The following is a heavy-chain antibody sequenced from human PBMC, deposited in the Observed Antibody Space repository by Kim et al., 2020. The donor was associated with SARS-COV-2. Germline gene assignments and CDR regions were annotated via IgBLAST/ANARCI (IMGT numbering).Heavy chain of an antibody. D-gene: IGHD3-10*01. J-gene: IGHJ6*03. Sequence: GGSLRLSCAASGFTFSDYYMSWIRQAPGKGLEWVSYISSSGSTIYYADSVKGRFTISRDNAKNSLYLQMNSLRAEDTAVYYCARDFLGVGDESKPYYYYYYMDVWGKGTTVTVSS. CDR1: GFTFSDYY. V-gene: IGHV3-11*01. CDR2: ISSSGSTI. CDR3: ARDFLGVGDESKPYYYYYYMDV.